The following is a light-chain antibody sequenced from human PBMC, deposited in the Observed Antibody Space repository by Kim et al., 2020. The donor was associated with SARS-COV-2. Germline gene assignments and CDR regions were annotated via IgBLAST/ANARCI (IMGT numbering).Light chain of an antibody. CDR3: QQLNSYPRGT. V-gene: IGKV1-9*01. CDR2: AAS. Sequence: ASVGDRVTITCRASQGISSYLAWYQQKPGKAPKLLIYAASTLQSGVPSRFSGSGSGTEFTLTISSLQPEDFATYYCQQLNSYPRGTFGQGTKLEI. J-gene: IGKJ2*01. CDR1: QGISSY.